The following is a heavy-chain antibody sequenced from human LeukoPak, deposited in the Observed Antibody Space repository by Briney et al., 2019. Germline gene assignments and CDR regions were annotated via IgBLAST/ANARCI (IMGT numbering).Heavy chain of an antibody. V-gene: IGHV4-39*01. CDR3: ARLLGRFDP. D-gene: IGHD2-2*01. CDR1: GGSISSSSYY. CDR2: IYYSGST. J-gene: IGHJ5*02. Sequence: SETLSLTCTVSGGSISSSSYYWGWIRQPPGKGLEWIGSIYYSGSTYYNPSLKSRVTISVDTSKNQFSLKLSSVTAADMAVYYCARLLGRFDPWGQGTLVTVSS.